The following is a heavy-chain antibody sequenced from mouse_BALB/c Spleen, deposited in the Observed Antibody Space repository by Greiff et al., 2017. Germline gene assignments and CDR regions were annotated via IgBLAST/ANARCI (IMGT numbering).Heavy chain of an antibody. CDR1: GFNIKDTY. D-gene: IGHD2-1*01. J-gene: IGHJ2*01. CDR2: IDPANGNT. CDR3: ARERGGNYVVDY. Sequence: VQLKESGAELVKPGASVKLSCTASGFNIKDTYMHWVKQRPEQGLEWIGRIDPANGNTKYDPKFQGKATITADTSSNTAYLQLSSLTSEDTAVYYCARERGGNYVVDYWGQGTTLTVSS. V-gene: IGHV14-3*02.